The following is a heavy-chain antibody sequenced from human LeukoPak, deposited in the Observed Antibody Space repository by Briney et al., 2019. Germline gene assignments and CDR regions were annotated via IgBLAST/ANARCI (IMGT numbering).Heavy chain of an antibody. D-gene: IGHD3-22*01. V-gene: IGHV3-23*01. CDR1: GFTFSGYA. CDR3: AKPPSSYYYFDY. CDR2: VIGSGDST. Sequence: PGGSLRLSCAASGFTFSGYALTWVRQSPGKGLEWVSSVIGSGDSTYYADSVKGRFTISRDNSKNTLYLQMSSLRAEDTAVYYCAKPPSSYYYFDYWGQGTLVTVSS. J-gene: IGHJ4*02.